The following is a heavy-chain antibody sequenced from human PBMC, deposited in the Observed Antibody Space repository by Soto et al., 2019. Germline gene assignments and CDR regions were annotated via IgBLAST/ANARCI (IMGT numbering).Heavy chain of an antibody. Sequence: PGGSLRLSCAASGFTFSSYGMHWVRQAPGKGLEWVAVISYDGSNKYYADSVKGRFTTSRDNSKNTLYLQMNSLRAEDTAVYYCAKVGATLRYFDWLLSEPNFDYWGQGTLVTVSS. CDR1: GFTFSSYG. D-gene: IGHD3-9*01. CDR2: ISYDGSNK. CDR3: AKVGATLRYFDWLLSEPNFDY. V-gene: IGHV3-30*18. J-gene: IGHJ4*02.